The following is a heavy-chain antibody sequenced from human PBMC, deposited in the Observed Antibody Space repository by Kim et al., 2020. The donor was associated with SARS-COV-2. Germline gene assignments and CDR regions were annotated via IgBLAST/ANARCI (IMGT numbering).Heavy chain of an antibody. J-gene: IGHJ4*02. CDR3: ARGVIAAAGLRGYPNFDY. V-gene: IGHV4-34*01. CDR2: INHSGST. D-gene: IGHD6-13*01. Sequence: SETLSLTCAVYGGSFSGYYWSWIRQPPGKGLEWIGEINHSGSTNYNPSLKSRVTISVDTSKNQFSLKLSSVTAADTAVYYCARGVIAAAGLRGYPNFDYWGQGTLVTVSS. CDR1: GGSFSGYY.